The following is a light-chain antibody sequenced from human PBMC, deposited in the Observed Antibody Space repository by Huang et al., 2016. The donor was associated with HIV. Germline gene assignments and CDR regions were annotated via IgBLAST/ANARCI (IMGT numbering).Light chain of an antibody. V-gene: IGKV1-5*03. J-gene: IGKJ2*03. CDR1: QRVGTS. CDR3: QQSNSYPYS. Sequence: DIQMTQSPSTLSASVGDRVTITCRASQRVGTSLAWYQQIPGKAPKLLIYKASSLESGVPARFNGSGSGTEFTLTINSLQPGDFATYYCQQSNSYPYSFGQGTKLEIK. CDR2: KAS.